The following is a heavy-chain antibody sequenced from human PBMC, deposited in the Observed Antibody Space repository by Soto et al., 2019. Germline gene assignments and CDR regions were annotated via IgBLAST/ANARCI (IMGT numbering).Heavy chain of an antibody. D-gene: IGHD6-19*01. CDR1: GLTFSTYW. CDR2: IKQDGSDK. J-gene: IGHJ4*02. Sequence: DVQLVESGGGLVQPGGSLRLSCTASGLTFSTYWMTWLLQAPGKGLEWVAHIKQDGSDKYYVDSVKGRFTLSRDNAKNSLYLQMNSLRAEDTAVYYCAIAGIAVAATPGYWGQGTLVTVSS. V-gene: IGHV3-7*05. CDR3: AIAGIAVAATPGY.